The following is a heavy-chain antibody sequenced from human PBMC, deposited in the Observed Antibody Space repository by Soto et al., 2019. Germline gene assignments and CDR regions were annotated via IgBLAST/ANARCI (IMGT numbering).Heavy chain of an antibody. CDR2: IIPIFGTA. J-gene: IGHJ4*02. D-gene: IGHD6-19*01. Sequence: QVQLVQSGAEVKKPGSSVKVSCTASGGTFSSYAISWVRQAPGQGLEWMGGIIPIFGTANYAQKFQGRVTITADESTSTAYMELSSLRSEDTAVYYCARANILGSGWYFDYWGQGTLVTVSS. V-gene: IGHV1-69*01. CDR3: ARANILGSGWYFDY. CDR1: GGTFSSYA.